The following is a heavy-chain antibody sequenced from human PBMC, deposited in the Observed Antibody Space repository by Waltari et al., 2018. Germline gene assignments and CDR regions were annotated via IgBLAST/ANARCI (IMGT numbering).Heavy chain of an antibody. V-gene: IGHV4-59*01. CDR3: ARAGRYYGYNWFDP. Sequence: QVQLQESGPGLVKPSETLSLTCTVSGGSISSYYWSWIRQPPGKGLEWIGYIYYSGSTNYTPSLKSRVTISVDTSKNQFSLKLSSVTAADTAVYYCARAGRYYGYNWFDPWGQGTLVTVSS. D-gene: IGHD3-22*01. J-gene: IGHJ5*02. CDR2: IYYSGST. CDR1: GGSISSYY.